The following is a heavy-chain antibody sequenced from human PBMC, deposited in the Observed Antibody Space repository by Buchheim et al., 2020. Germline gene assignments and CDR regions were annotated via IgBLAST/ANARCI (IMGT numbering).Heavy chain of an antibody. CDR3: AKSMYSSSWPPFDY. V-gene: IGHV3-23*01. CDR1: GFSFSSYA. Sequence: EVQLLESGGGLVQTGGSLRLSCAASGFSFSSYAMSWVRQAPGKGLEWVSAISGSGGSTYYADSVQGRLPISRDNSKNQLYLPMNSLRAEDTAVYYCAKSMYSSSWPPFDYWGQGTL. D-gene: IGHD6-13*01. CDR2: ISGSGGST. J-gene: IGHJ4*02.